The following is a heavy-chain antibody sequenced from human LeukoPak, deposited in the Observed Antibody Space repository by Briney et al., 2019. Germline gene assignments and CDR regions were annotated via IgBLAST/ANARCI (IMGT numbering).Heavy chain of an antibody. J-gene: IGHJ4*02. CDR3: ARDPPYCSSTSCFGGY. V-gene: IGHV1-18*01. CDR1: GYTFTSYG. Sequence: ASVKVSCKASGYTFTSYGISWVRQAPGQGLEWMGWISAYNGNTNYAQKLQGRVTMTTDTSTSTAYMELRSLRSDDTAVYYCARDPPYCSSTSCFGGYWGQGTLVTVSS. CDR2: ISAYNGNT. D-gene: IGHD2-2*01.